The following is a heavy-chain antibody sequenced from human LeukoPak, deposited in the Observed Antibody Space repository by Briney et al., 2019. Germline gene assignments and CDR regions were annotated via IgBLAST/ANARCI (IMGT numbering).Heavy chain of an antibody. J-gene: IGHJ3*02. D-gene: IGHD2/OR15-2a*01. CDR3: ARQIIAVNAFDI. CDR2: IYYSGST. CDR1: GGSISSTFDY. Sequence: SETLSLTCTVSGGSISSTFDYWGWIRQPPGKGLEWIGSIYYSGSTFYNPSLKSQVIISVDTSKNQFSLKLSSVTAADTAVYYCARQIIAVNAFDIWGQGTMVAVSS. V-gene: IGHV4-39*01.